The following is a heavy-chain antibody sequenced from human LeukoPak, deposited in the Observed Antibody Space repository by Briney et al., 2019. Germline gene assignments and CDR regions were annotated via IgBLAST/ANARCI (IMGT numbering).Heavy chain of an antibody. V-gene: IGHV4-30-2*01. CDR2: IYHSGST. CDR1: GGSISSGGYS. Sequence: SQTLSLTCAVSGGSISSGGYSWSWIRQPPGKGLEWIGYIYHSGSTYYNPSLKSRVTISVDRSKNQFSLKLSSVTAADTAVYYCARSTTVVTPFDYWGQGTLVTVSS. CDR3: ARSTTVVTPFDY. D-gene: IGHD4-23*01. J-gene: IGHJ4*02.